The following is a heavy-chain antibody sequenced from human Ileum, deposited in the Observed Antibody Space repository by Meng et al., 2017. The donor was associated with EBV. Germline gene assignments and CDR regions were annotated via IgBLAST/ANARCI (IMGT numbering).Heavy chain of an antibody. CDR2: VYHDGAT. CDR3: ARSSPIVRGLDY. V-gene: IGHV4-4*02. CDR1: VDSVSGGDW. J-gene: IGHJ4*02. D-gene: IGHD3-10*01. Sequence: QVHLQDRGPGPVKPSGTPPLTCAVLVDSVSGGDWWSWVRQPPGKGLEWIGEVYHDGATNYHPSLKSRVTISLDKSKNEVNLHLNSLTAADTAVYFCARSSPIVRGLDYWGQGTLVTVSS.